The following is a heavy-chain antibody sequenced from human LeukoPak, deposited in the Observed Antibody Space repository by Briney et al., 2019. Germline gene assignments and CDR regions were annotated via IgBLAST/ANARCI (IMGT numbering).Heavy chain of an antibody. J-gene: IGHJ4*02. D-gene: IGHD3-10*01. V-gene: IGHV4-59*12. CDR3: ARAFSHIPYYYGSGSYRGRYYFDY. CDR2: IYYNGNT. CDR1: GGSISSYY. Sequence: SETLSLTCTVSGGSISSYYWSWIRQPPGKGLEWIGLIYYNGNTNYNPSVKSRVTISVDTSKNQFSLKLSSVTAADTAVYYCARAFSHIPYYYGSGSYRGRYYFDYWGQGTLVTVSS.